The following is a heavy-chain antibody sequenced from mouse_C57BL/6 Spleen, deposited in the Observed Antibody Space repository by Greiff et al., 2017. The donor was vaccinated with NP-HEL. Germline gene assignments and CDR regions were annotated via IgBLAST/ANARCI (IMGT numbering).Heavy chain of an antibody. CDR3: AGYYGSSRGYAMDY. Sequence: LVESGAELARPGASVKMSCKASGYTFTSYTMHWVKQRPGQGLEWIGYINPSSGYTKYNQKFKDKATLTADKSSSTAYMQLSSLTSEDSAVYYCAGYYGSSRGYAMDYWGQGTSVTVSS. CDR2: INPSSGYT. J-gene: IGHJ4*01. D-gene: IGHD1-1*01. CDR1: GYTFTSYT. V-gene: IGHV1-4*01.